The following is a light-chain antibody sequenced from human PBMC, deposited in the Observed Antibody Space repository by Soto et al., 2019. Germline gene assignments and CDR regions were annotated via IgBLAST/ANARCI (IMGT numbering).Light chain of an antibody. J-gene: IGKJ4*01. CDR1: QSVRNN. V-gene: IGKV3-15*01. CDR2: GAS. Sequence: EVVMTQSPATLSVSPGERATLSCRASQSVRNNLAWYQQKPGQAPRLLIYGASTRATGIPARFSGSGSGTEFTLTISSLQSEDFAVYYCQQYDRWPVTFGGGTKVDIK. CDR3: QQYDRWPVT.